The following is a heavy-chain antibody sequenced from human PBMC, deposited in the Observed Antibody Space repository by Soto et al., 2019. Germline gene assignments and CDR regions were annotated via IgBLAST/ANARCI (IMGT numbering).Heavy chain of an antibody. Sequence: QVQLVESGGGVVQPGRSLRLSCAASGFTFSSYAMQWVRQAPGKGLEWVALMSYDGTNEYYADSVKGRFTISRDNSKNTQYLHINSLRREDTAVYYCGKALHHSSGYFLAVRLNDMDVWGQGTTVTVSS. J-gene: IGHJ6*01. CDR2: MSYDGTNE. CDR3: GKALHHSSGYFLAVRLNDMDV. V-gene: IGHV3-30*18. CDR1: GFTFSSYA. D-gene: IGHD3-22*01.